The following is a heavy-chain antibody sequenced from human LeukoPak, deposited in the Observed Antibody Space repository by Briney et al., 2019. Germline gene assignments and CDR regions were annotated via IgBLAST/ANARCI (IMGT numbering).Heavy chain of an antibody. CDR2: INHSENT. V-gene: IGHV4-34*01. Sequence: SETLSLTCAVYGGSFSSHYWSWIRQAPGKGLEWVGEINHSENTNYNPSLESRVTISVDTSKNQFSLKLNSVTAADTAVYYCARLPGFGDNWSWFDFWGQGTLVTVSS. J-gene: IGHJ5*01. CDR3: ARLPGFGDNWSWFDF. D-gene: IGHD3-10*01. CDR1: GGSFSSHY.